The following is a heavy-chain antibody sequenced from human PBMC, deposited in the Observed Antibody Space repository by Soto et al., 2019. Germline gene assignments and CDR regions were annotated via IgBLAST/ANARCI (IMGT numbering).Heavy chain of an antibody. V-gene: IGHV3-23*01. D-gene: IGHD6-19*01. CDR1: GFTFSIYA. CDR2: SSDTGGST. Sequence: EVQLLESGGGLVKPGGSLRLSCAASGFTFSIYAMSWVRQAPGKGLEWVSTSSDTGGSTYYADSVKGRFTISRDNSKNTLYLQINSLRAEDTAVYYCAKGEQWLREYYYGMDVWGQGTTVTVSS. J-gene: IGHJ6*02. CDR3: AKGEQWLREYYYGMDV.